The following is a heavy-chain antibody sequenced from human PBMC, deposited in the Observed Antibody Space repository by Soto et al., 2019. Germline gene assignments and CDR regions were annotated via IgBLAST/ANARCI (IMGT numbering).Heavy chain of an antibody. J-gene: IGHJ4*02. CDR2: ISSSGSTI. Sequence: GGSLLVSCAASVFTFSIYEMNWVRQAPGKGPEWVPYISSSGSTIYYADSVKGRFTISIDNAKNSLYLQMKSLRAADTAMYYCARTKCSGGSCYSWSLDYWGQGTPVTVSS. D-gene: IGHD2-15*01. CDR3: ARTKCSGGSCYSWSLDY. V-gene: IGHV3-48*03. CDR1: VFTFSIYE.